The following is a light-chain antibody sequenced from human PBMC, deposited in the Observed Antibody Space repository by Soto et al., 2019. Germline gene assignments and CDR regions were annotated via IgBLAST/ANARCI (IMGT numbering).Light chain of an antibody. Sequence: QSALTQPPSVSGAPGRRVTISCTGSSSNIGAGYDVHWYQQLPGTAPKLLIYANNNRPSGVPDRFAGSKSGTSVSLAITGLQSDDEADYYCQSYDSSLSGYVFGTGTKVTVL. CDR2: ANN. CDR3: QSYDSSLSGYV. V-gene: IGLV1-40*01. J-gene: IGLJ1*01. CDR1: SSNIGAGYD.